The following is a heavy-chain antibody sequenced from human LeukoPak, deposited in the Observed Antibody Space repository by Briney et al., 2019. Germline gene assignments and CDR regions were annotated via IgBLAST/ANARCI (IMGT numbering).Heavy chain of an antibody. V-gene: IGHV3-11*03. J-gene: IGHJ4*02. CDR1: GFTFSDYY. CDR3: ARRGSGSYSVDY. CDR2: ISSSSSFT. Sequence: PGGSLRLSCAASGFTFSDYYMSWIRQAPGKGLEWVSYISSSSSFTNYADSVKGRFTISRDNAKNLLYLQMNSLRAEDTAVYYCARRGSGSYSVDYWGRGTLVTVSS. D-gene: IGHD3-10*01.